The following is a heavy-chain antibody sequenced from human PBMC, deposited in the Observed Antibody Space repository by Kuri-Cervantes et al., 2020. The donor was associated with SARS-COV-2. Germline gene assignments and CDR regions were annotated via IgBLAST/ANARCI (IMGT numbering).Heavy chain of an antibody. CDR2: INSDGSST. Sequence: GESLKISCAASGFTFSSYWMHWVRQAPGKGLVWVSRINSDGSSTSYADSVKGRFTISRDNSKNTLYLQMNSLRAEDTAVYYCARESIAANLGAFDIWGQGTMVTVSS. J-gene: IGHJ3*02. D-gene: IGHD6-6*01. V-gene: IGHV3-74*01. CDR3: ARESIAANLGAFDI. CDR1: GFTFSSYW.